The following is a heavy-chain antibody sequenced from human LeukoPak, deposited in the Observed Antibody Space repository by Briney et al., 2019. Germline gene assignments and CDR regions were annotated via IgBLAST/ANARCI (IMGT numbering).Heavy chain of an antibody. J-gene: IGHJ3*02. V-gene: IGHV4-59*01. D-gene: IGHD5-12*01. CDR1: GGSISNYY. Sequence: SETLSLTCTVSGGSISNYYWSWIRQPPGKGLEWIGYIYYSGSTNSNPSLKSRLTMSVDTSRNQFSLSLSSVTAADTAVYYCASGSVAKAFDIWGQGTMVTVSS. CDR2: IYYSGST. CDR3: ASGSVAKAFDI.